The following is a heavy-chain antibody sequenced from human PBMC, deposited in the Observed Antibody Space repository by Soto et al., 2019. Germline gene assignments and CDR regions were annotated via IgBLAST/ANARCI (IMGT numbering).Heavy chain of an antibody. CDR1: GFTFSSYG. CDR2: IWYDGSNK. J-gene: IGHJ4*02. V-gene: IGHV3-33*01. Sequence: GGSLRLSCAASGFTFSSYGMHWVRQAPGKGLEWVAVIWYDGSNKYYAETVKGRFTISKDNSKTTLYLKMNSLRAEDTAVYYCARDRYYDSSGYYDYWGQGT. D-gene: IGHD3-22*01. CDR3: ARDRYYDSSGYYDY.